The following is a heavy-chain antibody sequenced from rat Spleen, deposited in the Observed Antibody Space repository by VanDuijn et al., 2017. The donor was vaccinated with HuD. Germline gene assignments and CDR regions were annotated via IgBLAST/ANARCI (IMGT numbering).Heavy chain of an antibody. CDR2: ISHDGDSS. V-gene: IGHV5-20*01. Sequence: EVQLVESGGGLVQPGRSLKLSCVASGFTFRDYAMAWIRQAPKKGLEWVAYISHDGDSSYYRDPVKGRFTVSRDNAKSTLYLQMDSLRSEDTATYYCTTDLDYGSYFNYWGQGVLVTVSS. D-gene: IGHD1-12*02. CDR3: TTDLDYGSYFNY. CDR1: GFTFRDYA. J-gene: IGHJ2*01.